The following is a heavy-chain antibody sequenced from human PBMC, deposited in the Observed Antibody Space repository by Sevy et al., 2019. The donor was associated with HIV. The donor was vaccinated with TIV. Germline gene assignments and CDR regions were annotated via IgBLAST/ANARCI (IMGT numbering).Heavy chain of an antibody. CDR1: GGSFSGYY. CDR2: INHSGST. CDR3: ARRRITIFGVSSYNWFDP. Sequence: SETLSLTCAVYGGSFSGYYWSWIRQPPGKGLEWIGEINHSGSTNYNPSLKSRVTISVDTSKNQFSLKLSSVTAADTAVYYCARRRITIFGVSSYNWFDPWGQGTLVTVSS. V-gene: IGHV4-34*01. D-gene: IGHD3-3*01. J-gene: IGHJ5*02.